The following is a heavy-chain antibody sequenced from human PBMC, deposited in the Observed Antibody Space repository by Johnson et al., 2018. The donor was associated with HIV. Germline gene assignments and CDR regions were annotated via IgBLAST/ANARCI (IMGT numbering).Heavy chain of an antibody. V-gene: IGHV3-33*06. D-gene: IGHD4-23*01. CDR2: IWYDGNNK. CDR1: GFMFSSYG. CDR3: AKSPAKDHGGNSGAFTI. Sequence: QVQLVESGGGVVQPGKSLRLSCVASGFMFSSYGMHWVRQAPGKGLQWVAAIWYDGNNKYYADSVEGRFTVSRDNSRNTLHLQMNSLSAEDTAIYYCAKSPAKDHGGNSGAFTIWGQGTMVTVSS. J-gene: IGHJ3*02.